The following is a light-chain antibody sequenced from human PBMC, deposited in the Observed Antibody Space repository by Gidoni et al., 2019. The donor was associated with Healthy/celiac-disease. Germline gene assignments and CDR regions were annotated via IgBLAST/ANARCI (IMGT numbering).Light chain of an antibody. CDR3: QQLNSYPRFT. V-gene: IGKV1-9*01. CDR2: AAS. Sequence: DIQLTQSPSFLSASVGDRVTITCRARQGISSYLAWYQQKPGKAPKLLIYAASTLQSGVPSRFSGSGSGTEFTLTISSLQPEDFATYYCQQLNSYPRFTFGPGTKVDIK. J-gene: IGKJ3*01. CDR1: QGISSY.